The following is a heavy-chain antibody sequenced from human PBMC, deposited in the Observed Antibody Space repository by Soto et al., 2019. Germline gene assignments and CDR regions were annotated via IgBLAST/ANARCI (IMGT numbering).Heavy chain of an antibody. J-gene: IGHJ4*02. D-gene: IGHD1-7*01. V-gene: IGHV3-9*01. CDR1: GFTFDDYV. CDR2: ISWNSGSI. CDR3: AKTGTTEAYFDY. Sequence: GGSLRLSCAASGFTFDDYVMHWVRQAPGKGLEWVSGISWNSGSIGYADSVKGRFTISRDNAKNSLYLQMNSLRAEDTALYYCAKTGTTEAYFDYWGQGTLVTVSS.